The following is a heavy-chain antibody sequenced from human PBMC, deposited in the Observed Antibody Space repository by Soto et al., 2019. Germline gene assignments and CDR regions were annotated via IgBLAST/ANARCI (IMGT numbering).Heavy chain of an antibody. CDR2: INHSGST. Sequence: SETLSLTCAVYGGSFSGYYWSWIRQPPGKGLEWIGEINHSGSTNYNPSLKSRVTISVDTSKNQFSLKLSSVTAADTAVYYCARGEIVVVPAATHWSYDPWGQGTLVTVSS. J-gene: IGHJ5*02. CDR1: GGSFSGYY. V-gene: IGHV4-34*01. D-gene: IGHD2-2*01. CDR3: ARGEIVVVPAATHWSYDP.